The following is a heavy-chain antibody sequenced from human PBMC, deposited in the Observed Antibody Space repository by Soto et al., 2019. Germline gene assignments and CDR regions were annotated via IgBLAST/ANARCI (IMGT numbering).Heavy chain of an antibody. V-gene: IGHV4-34*01. CDR3: ASGGADDPYCSGGSCHCY. CDR2: INHSGST. D-gene: IGHD2-15*01. Sequence: SETLSLTCAVYGGSFSGYYWSWIRQPPGKGLEWIGEINHSGSTNYNPSLKSRVTISVDTSKNQFSLKLSSVTAADTAVYYCASGGADDPYCSGGSCHCYWGQGTLVTVSS. J-gene: IGHJ4*02. CDR1: GGSFSGYY.